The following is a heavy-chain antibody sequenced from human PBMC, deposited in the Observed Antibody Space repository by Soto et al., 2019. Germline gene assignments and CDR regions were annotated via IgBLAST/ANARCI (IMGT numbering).Heavy chain of an antibody. CDR3: ARDQYAVGGDF. J-gene: IGHJ4*02. V-gene: IGHV1-18*01. CDR2: INTYNGKT. Sequence: QVQLVQSGAEVKKPGASVKVSCKASGYTFTDYGVSWVRQAPGQGLELMGWINTYNGKTNYAPKVQARVTMTTDTSTTTAYMELRSLKSDDTAVYFCARDQYAVGGDFWGQGTLVTVSS. CDR1: GYTFTDYG. D-gene: IGHD1-26*01.